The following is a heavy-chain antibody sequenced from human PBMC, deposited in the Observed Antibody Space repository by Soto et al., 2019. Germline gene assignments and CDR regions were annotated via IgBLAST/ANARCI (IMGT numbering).Heavy chain of an antibody. CDR1: GFTFSSYA. V-gene: IGHV3-30-3*01. J-gene: IGHJ5*02. CDR2: ISYDGSNK. CDR3: ARANPWFDP. Sequence: QVQLVESGGGVVQPGRSLRLSCAASGFTFSSYAMHWVRQAPGKGLEWVAVISYDGSNKYYADSVKGRFTISRDNSKNTLDLQMNSLRAEDTAVYYCARANPWFDPWGQGTLVTVSS.